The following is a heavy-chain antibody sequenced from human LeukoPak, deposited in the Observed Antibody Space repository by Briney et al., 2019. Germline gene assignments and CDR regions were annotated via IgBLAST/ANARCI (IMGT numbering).Heavy chain of an antibody. D-gene: IGHD3-9*01. J-gene: IGHJ4*02. V-gene: IGHV3-48*04. CDR1: GFTFSSYS. CDR3: ARSFYYDTLTGYYFFDY. CDR2: ISSSSTTI. Sequence: GGSLRLSCVASGFTFSSYSINWVRQAPGKGLEGVSYISSSSTTIYYADSVKGGFAISRDNAENSLYLQMNSLRAEDTAVYYCARSFYYDTLTGYYFFDYWGQGTLVTVSS.